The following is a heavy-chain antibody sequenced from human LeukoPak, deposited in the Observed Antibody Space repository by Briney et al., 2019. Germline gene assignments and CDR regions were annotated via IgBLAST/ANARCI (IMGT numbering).Heavy chain of an antibody. CDR1: GYTFTSYY. CDR3: ARGPLWFGSRGAFDI. V-gene: IGHV7-4-1*02. J-gene: IGHJ3*02. D-gene: IGHD3-10*01. CDR2: INTSTGNP. Sequence: GASVKVSCKASGYTFTSYYMHWVRQAPGQGLEWMGWINTSTGNPTYAQGFTGRFVFSLDTSVSTAYLQISSLKAEDTAVYYCARGPLWFGSRGAFDIWGQGTMVTVPS.